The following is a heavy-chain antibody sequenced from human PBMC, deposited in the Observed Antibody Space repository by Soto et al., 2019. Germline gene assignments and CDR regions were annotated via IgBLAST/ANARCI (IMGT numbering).Heavy chain of an antibody. CDR2: IYYSGST. V-gene: IGHV4-59*08. D-gene: IGHD1-1*01. Sequence: QLQLQESSQGLVKPSETLSLTCTVSGGSISGYYWSWIRQPPGKGLEWIAYIYYSGSTNSNPSLKSRVTISVDTSKNQFSLKLSSVTAADTAVYYCARHSNEYRKSLDYWGQGTLVTVSS. CDR1: GGSISGYY. J-gene: IGHJ4*02. CDR3: ARHSNEYRKSLDY.